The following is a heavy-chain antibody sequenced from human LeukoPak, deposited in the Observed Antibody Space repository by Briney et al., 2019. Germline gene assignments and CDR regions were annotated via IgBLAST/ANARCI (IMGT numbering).Heavy chain of an antibody. CDR2: IYYSAST. Sequence: ASHTLSLTCTVSVGSISSPYWSWIRQPPGKGLEEIVYIYYSASTNYNPSLKRRVTISVDTSKQHFFLKLSSATAAHTAVYYRARVTVGYYYYMDVGGKGTTVTVSS. V-gene: IGHV4-59*11. CDR1: VGSISSPY. CDR3: ARVTVGYYYYMDV. J-gene: IGHJ6*03. D-gene: IGHD3-16*01.